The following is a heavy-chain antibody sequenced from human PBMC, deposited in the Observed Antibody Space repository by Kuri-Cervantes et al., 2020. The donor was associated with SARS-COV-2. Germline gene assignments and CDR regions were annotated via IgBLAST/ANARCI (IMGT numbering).Heavy chain of an antibody. CDR2: MNPNSGNT. CDR3: ARVQTLPAAISGTLSRGQYYYYYYYMDV. D-gene: IGHD2-2*01. Sequence: ASVKVSCKASGYTFTSYDINWVRQATGQGLEWMGWMNPNSGNTGYAQKFQGRVTITRNTSISTAYMELSSLRSEDTAVYYCARVQTLPAAISGTLSRGQYYYYYYYMDVWGKGTTATVSS. J-gene: IGHJ6*03. V-gene: IGHV1-8*03. CDR1: GYTFTSYD.